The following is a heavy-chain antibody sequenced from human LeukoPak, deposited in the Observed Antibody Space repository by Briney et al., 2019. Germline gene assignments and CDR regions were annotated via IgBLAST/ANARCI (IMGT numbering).Heavy chain of an antibody. CDR1: GGSISSFY. D-gene: IGHD2-2*01. J-gene: IGHJ3*02. CDR2: INHSGGT. Sequence: PSETLSLTCTVSGGSISSFYWHWIRQPPGKGPEWIGEINHSGGTTYNPSLKSRVTISVDTSKIQFSLNLTSVTAADTAVYYCALELVVPAALERLNAFDIWGHGTMVTVSS. V-gene: IGHV4-34*01. CDR3: ALELVVPAALERLNAFDI.